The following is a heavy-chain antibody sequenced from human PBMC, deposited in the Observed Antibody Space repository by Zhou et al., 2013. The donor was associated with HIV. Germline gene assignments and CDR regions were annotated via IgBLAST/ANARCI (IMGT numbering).Heavy chain of an antibody. D-gene: IGHD6-25*01. Sequence: QVQLVQSGGEVKKPGASVKVSCKGSGYSFNTYGMSWVRQAHGQGPEWMGWISAYNGNTKYAQKFQDRVTMTTHTATSTVYLEVRSLQSDDTAFYYCVRERPPGAFEVWGQGTMVTVSS. J-gene: IGHJ3*01. V-gene: IGHV1-18*01. CDR2: ISAYNGNT. CDR1: GYSFNTYG. CDR3: VRERPPGAFEV.